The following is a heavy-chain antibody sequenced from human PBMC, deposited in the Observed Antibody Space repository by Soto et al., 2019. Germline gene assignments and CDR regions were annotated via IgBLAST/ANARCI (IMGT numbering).Heavy chain of an antibody. CDR1: GGSISSYF. J-gene: IGHJ4*02. Sequence: SETLSLTCTVSGGSISSYFWSWIRQPPGKGLEWIGYIYYSGSTNYNPSLKSRVTISVDTSKNQFSLKLSSVTAADTAVYYCARAQVVLRFLEWLPPSSYYFDYWGQGTLVTVSS. CDR3: ARAQVVLRFLEWLPPSSYYFDY. D-gene: IGHD3-3*01. V-gene: IGHV4-59*01. CDR2: IYYSGST.